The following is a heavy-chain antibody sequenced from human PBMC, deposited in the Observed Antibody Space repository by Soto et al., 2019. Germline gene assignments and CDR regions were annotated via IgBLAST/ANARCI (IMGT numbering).Heavy chain of an antibody. J-gene: IGHJ4*02. CDR3: TTVTTVDYYFDY. CDR2: IRKKTNSYTT. D-gene: IGHD4-17*01. CDR1: GLTLSDRY. Sequence: GCLLRSCSASGLTLSDRYMDMIRQAPGKGLEWVGRIRKKTNSYTTEYAASVKGRFIISRDDSTNSLYLQMSSLKTEATAVYYCTTVTTVDYYFDYWGQGTLVTVYS. V-gene: IGHV3-72*01.